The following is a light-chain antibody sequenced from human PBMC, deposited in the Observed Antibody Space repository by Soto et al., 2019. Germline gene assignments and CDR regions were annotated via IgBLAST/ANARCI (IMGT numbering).Light chain of an antibody. CDR2: DAS. Sequence: EIVLTQSPATLSLSPGERATLSCRASQSVSSYLAWYQQKRGQAPRLLIYDASNRATGIPTRFSGSGSGTDFTLTISSLEPADFAVYYCQQRSAWPLTFGGGTKVEIK. V-gene: IGKV3-11*01. CDR3: QQRSAWPLT. J-gene: IGKJ4*01. CDR1: QSVSSY.